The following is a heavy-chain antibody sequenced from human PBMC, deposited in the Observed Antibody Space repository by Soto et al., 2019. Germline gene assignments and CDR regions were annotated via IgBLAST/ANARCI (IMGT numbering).Heavy chain of an antibody. D-gene: IGHD2-15*01. CDR2: IWYDGSNK. J-gene: IGHJ4*02. V-gene: IGHV3-33*01. CDR3: AREFDSRLPFDY. CDR1: GFTFSNYG. Sequence: QVQLVESGGGVVQPGRSLRLSCAASGFTFSNYGMHWVRQAPGKGLEWVAVIWYDGSNKYYADSVKGRFTISRDNSKNTLYLQMSSLRAEDTAVYYCAREFDSRLPFDYWGQGTLVTVSS.